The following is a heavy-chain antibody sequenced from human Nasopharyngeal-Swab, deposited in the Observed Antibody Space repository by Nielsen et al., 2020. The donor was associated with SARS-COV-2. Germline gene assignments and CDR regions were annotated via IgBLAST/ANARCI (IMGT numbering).Heavy chain of an antibody. V-gene: IGHV3-53*01. CDR2: IYSGGST. Sequence: WIRQPPGKGLEWVSVIYSGGSTYYADSVKGRFTISRDNSKNTPYLQMNSLRAEDTAVYYCAIEKVVVVAAGGWYYGMDVWGQGTTVTVSS. CDR3: AIEKVVVVAAGGWYYGMDV. J-gene: IGHJ6*02. D-gene: IGHD2-15*01.